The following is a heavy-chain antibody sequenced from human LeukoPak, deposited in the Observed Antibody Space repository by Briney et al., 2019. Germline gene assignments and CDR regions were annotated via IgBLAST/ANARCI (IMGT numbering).Heavy chain of an antibody. Sequence: SETLSLTCAVYGGSFSGYYWSWIRQPPGKGLEWIGEINHSGSTNYNPSLKSRVTISVDTSKNQFSLKLSSVSAADTAVYYCGRGVSNREVATEYYNWIDPWGQGTLVTASS. CDR3: GRGVSNREVATEYYNWIDP. D-gene: IGHD5-12*01. CDR2: INHSGST. J-gene: IGHJ5*02. V-gene: IGHV4-34*01. CDR1: GGSFSGYY.